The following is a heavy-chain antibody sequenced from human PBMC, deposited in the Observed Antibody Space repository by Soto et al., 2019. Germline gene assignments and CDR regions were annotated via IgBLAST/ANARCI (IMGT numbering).Heavy chain of an antibody. CDR2: IKSKTDGGTT. CDR3: TTELTTYYDFWSGSYFYYYYYMDV. V-gene: IGHV3-15*01. CDR1: GFTFSNAW. Sequence: PGGSLRLSCAASGFTFSNAWMSWVRQAPGKGLEWVGRIKSKTDGGTTDYAAPVKGRFTISRDDSKNTLYLQMSSLKTEDTAVYYCTTELTTYYDFWSGSYFYYYYYMDVWGKGTTVTVYS. D-gene: IGHD3-3*01. J-gene: IGHJ6*03.